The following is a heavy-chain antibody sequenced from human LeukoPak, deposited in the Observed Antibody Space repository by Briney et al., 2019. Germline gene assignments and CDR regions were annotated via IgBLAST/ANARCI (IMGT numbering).Heavy chain of an antibody. V-gene: IGHV3-66*02. Sequence: GGSLRLSCAASGVTSNYMTWVRQAPGKGLEWVSVIYNGGTTYYADTVKGRFTISRDNSKSTLFVYLQMNSLRTDDTALYYCAGGGEAARSLAYWGQGALVTVSS. J-gene: IGHJ4*02. CDR2: IYNGGTT. CDR3: AGGGEAARSLAY. D-gene: IGHD6-6*01. CDR1: GVTSNY.